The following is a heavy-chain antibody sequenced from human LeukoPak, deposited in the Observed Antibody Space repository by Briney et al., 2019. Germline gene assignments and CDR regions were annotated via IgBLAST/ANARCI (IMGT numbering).Heavy chain of an antibody. CDR2: IYYSGST. Sequence: PSETLSLTCIVSGGSISSPSHYWGWIRQPPGKGLEWIGSIYYSGSTYYNPSLKSRVTISVDTSKNQFSLKLSSVTAADTAVYYCARNFGDLYAFDPWGQGTLVTVSS. V-gene: IGHV4-39*07. CDR1: GGSISSPSHY. J-gene: IGHJ5*02. CDR3: ARNFGDLYAFDP. D-gene: IGHD3-10*01.